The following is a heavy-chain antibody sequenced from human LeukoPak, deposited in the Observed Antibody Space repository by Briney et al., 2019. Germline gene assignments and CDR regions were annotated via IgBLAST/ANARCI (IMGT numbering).Heavy chain of an antibody. CDR1: GFTFSSYA. CDR2: ISGSGGST. V-gene: IGHV3-23*01. J-gene: IGHJ4*02. CDR3: ARAQYYDVLTGYYITDSPVKFFDH. D-gene: IGHD3-9*01. Sequence: PGGSLRLSCAASGFTFSSYAMSWVRQAPGKGLEWVSVISGSGGSTYYADSVKGRFTISRDNSKNTLYLQLNSLRAEDTAVYFCARAQYYDVLTGYYITDSPVKFFDHWGQGTLVTVSS.